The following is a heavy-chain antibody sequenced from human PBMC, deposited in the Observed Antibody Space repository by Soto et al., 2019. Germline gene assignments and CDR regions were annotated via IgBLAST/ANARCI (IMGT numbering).Heavy chain of an antibody. CDR1: GYNFTQYT. J-gene: IGHJ5*02. V-gene: IGHV1-3*01. CDR3: ARDLYSSSSFCFDA. D-gene: IGHD2-2*01. CDR2: ITAGDGKT. Sequence: GASVKVSCKASGYNFTQYTIHWVRQAPGQRLEWMGWITAGDGKTQYSKKFQTRVTIRSDVSATTVYMDLNSLRSEDTAAYYCARDLYSSSSFCFDAWGRGTLVTVSS.